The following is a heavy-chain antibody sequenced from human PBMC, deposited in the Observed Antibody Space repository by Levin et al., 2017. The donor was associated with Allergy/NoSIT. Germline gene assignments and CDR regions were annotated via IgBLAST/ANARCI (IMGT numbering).Heavy chain of an antibody. CDR3: ARSQQLPLDY. Sequence: GESLKISCKASGYTFTSYGISWVRQAPGQGLEWMGWISAYNGNTNYAQKLQGRVTMTTDTSTSTAYMELRSLRSDDTAVYYCARSQQLPLDYWGQGTLVTVSS. CDR2: ISAYNGNT. V-gene: IGHV1-18*01. J-gene: IGHJ4*02. CDR1: GYTFTSYG. D-gene: IGHD6-13*01.